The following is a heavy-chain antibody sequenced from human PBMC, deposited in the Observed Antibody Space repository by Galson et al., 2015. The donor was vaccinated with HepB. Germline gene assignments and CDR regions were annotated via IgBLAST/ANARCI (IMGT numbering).Heavy chain of an antibody. CDR3: SNGRVEFGESLDVPGDAMHV. CDR2: ISFDGRNK. J-gene: IGHJ4*02. Sequence: SLRLSCAASGFTFRSCGMHWVRQAPGKGLEWVAFISFDGRNKYVSDSVKGRLTISRDNSKNTLYLQMNNLGTQDTAVYYCSNGRVEFGESLDVPGDAMHVWGQGILVTVSS. D-gene: IGHD3-10*01. V-gene: IGHV3-30*18. CDR1: GFTFRSCG.